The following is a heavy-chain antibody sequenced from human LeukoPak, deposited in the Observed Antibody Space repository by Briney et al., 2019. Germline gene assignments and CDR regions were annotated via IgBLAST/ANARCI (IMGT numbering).Heavy chain of an antibody. CDR2: ISWNSGSI. D-gene: IGHD3-10*01. J-gene: IGHJ4*02. Sequence: GGSLRLSCAASGFTFDDYAMHWVRQAPGKGLEWVSGISWNSGSIGYADSVKGRFTISRDNAKNSLYLQMNSLRAEDTALYYCAKDIGGDSGNFDYWGQGTLVTVSS. V-gene: IGHV3-9*01. CDR1: GFTFDDYA. CDR3: AKDIGGDSGNFDY.